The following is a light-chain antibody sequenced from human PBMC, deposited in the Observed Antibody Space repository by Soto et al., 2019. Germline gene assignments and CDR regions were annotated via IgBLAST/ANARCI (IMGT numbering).Light chain of an antibody. V-gene: IGKV1-39*01. J-gene: IGKJ1*01. CDR3: QQSYRT. Sequence: DIQMTQSPSTLSASIVDRVTITCRASQSISRWLAWYQQKPGKAPKLLIYAASSFQSGVPSRFSGSGSGTDFTLTISSLQPEDFATYYCQQSYRTFGQGTKVDIK. CDR1: QSISRW. CDR2: AAS.